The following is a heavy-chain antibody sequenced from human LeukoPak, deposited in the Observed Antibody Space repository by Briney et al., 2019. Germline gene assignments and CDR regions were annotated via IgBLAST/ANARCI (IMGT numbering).Heavy chain of an antibody. D-gene: IGHD3-10*01. J-gene: IGHJ4*02. V-gene: IGHV3-30*04. CDR2: ISNKDGTNK. Sequence: GGSLSFSCATPGFTFKSFVMHWVGKAPAKGLDWVPPISNKDGTNKYYADSVKGRFTISRDNSKYTVYLEMNSLRVEDTAMYYCSKERPEEYYASGSYFDYWGQGTLVTVSS. CDR3: SKERPEEYYASGSYFDY. CDR1: GFTFKSFV.